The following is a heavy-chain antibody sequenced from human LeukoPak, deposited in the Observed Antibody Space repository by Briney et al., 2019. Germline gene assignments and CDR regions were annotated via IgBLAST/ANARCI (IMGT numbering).Heavy chain of an antibody. CDR3: ARSYYYDSSAYWGDY. D-gene: IGHD3-22*01. V-gene: IGHV3-7*01. Sequence: GGSLRLSCAASGFTFNNYWMSWVRQAPGKGLEWVANIKQDGSEKYYVDSVRGRFTISRDNAKNSLYLQMNSLRAEDTAIYYCARSYYYDSSAYWGDYWGQGTLVTASS. J-gene: IGHJ4*02. CDR1: GFTFNNYW. CDR2: IKQDGSEK.